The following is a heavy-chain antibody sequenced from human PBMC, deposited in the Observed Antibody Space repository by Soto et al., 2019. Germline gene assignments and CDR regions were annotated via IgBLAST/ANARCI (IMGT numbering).Heavy chain of an antibody. CDR3: AKDLGYRWAYYYYGMDV. D-gene: IGHD5-18*01. V-gene: IGHV3-23*01. J-gene: IGHJ6*02. Sequence: GGSLRLSCAASGFTFSSYAMSWVRQAPGKGLEWVSAISGSGGSTYYADSVKGRFTISRDNSKNTLYLQMNSLRAEDTAVYYCAKDLGYRWAYYYYGMDVWGQGTTVTVSS. CDR1: GFTFSSYA. CDR2: ISGSGGST.